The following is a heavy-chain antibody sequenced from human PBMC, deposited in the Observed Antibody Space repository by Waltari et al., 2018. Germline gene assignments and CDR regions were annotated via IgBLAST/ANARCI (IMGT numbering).Heavy chain of an antibody. CDR3: ATYIGASVGTAAFDV. Sequence: QLQLQESGPRLVRPSETLSLICRVSGVSITSNRHYWAWIPQSPGQGLEWSGTVSYSGTTYISPSLKSRVSVSRDTSKNQVSLILGSVTAADMAVYYCATYIGASVGTAAFDVWGQGTMVTVSS. CDR2: VSYSGTT. CDR1: GVSITSNRHY. D-gene: IGHD5-12*01. J-gene: IGHJ3*01. V-gene: IGHV4-39*01.